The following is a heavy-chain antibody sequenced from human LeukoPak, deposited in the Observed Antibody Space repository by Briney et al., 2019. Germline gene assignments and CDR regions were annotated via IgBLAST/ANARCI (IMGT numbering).Heavy chain of an antibody. CDR1: GGSFSGYY. J-gene: IGHJ4*02. CDR3: ARRYVTANRRRYSYGWAAYFLDY. D-gene: IGHD5-18*01. CDR2: IFFSGST. Sequence: KPSETLSLTCAVYGGSFSGYYWSWIRQPPGKGLEWIGYIFFSGSTNSNPSLKSRATISIDTSKNQFSLKLSSVAAADTAVYYCARRYVTANRRRYSYGWAAYFLDYWGQGTLVTVSP. V-gene: IGHV4-59*08.